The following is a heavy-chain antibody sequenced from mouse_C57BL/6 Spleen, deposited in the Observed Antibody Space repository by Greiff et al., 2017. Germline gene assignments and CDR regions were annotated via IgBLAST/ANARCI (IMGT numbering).Heavy chain of an antibody. CDR1: GYTFTSYW. V-gene: IGHV1-69*01. Sequence: QVQLKQPGAELVKPGASVKLSCKASGYTFTSYWMHWVKQRPGQGLEWIGEIDPSDSFTNYNQKFKGKSTFTVDKSSSTAYMQLSILTSEDSAVYYCARWYYGNRGNSMDYWGQGTSVTVSS. J-gene: IGHJ4*01. CDR2: IDPSDSFT. CDR3: ARWYYGNRGNSMDY. D-gene: IGHD1-1*01.